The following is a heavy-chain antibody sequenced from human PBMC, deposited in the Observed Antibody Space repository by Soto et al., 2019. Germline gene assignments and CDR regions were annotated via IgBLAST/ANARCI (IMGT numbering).Heavy chain of an antibody. J-gene: IGHJ4*02. CDR2: ISTTSTYI. CDR1: GFIFSCYI. CDR3: ARDGIVGTTDFFDY. V-gene: IGHV3-21*01. Sequence: GGSLRLSCAGSGFIFSCYIMNWVRQAPGKGLEWVSSISTTSTYIYYADSVKGRFTVSRDNAKNSLYLQMTGLRPEDTAMYYCARDGIVGTTDFFDYWGQGTLVTVSS. D-gene: IGHD1-26*01.